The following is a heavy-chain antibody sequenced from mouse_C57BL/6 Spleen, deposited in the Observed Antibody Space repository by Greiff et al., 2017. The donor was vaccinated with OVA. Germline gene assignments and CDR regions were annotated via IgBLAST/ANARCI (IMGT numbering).Heavy chain of an antibody. CDR2: INPYNGGT. V-gene: IGHV1-19*01. Sequence: VHVKQSGPVLVKPGASVKMSCKASGYTFTDYYMNWVKQSHGKSLEWIGVINPYNGGTSYNQKFKGKATLTVDKSSSTAYMELNSLTSEDSAVYYCASTAQATSYFDYWGQGTTLTVSS. CDR1: GYTFTDYY. D-gene: IGHD3-2*02. CDR3: ASTAQATSYFDY. J-gene: IGHJ2*01.